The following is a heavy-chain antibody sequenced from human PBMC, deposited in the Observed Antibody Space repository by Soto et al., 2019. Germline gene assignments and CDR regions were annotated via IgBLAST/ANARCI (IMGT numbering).Heavy chain of an antibody. D-gene: IGHD3-10*01. Sequence: PSETLSLTCTVSGGSISSGGYYWSWIRQHPGKGLEWIGYIYYSGSTYYNPSLKSRVTISVDTSKNQFSLKLSSVTAADTAVYYCARGYGSGSPDAFDIWGQGTMVTVS. J-gene: IGHJ3*02. V-gene: IGHV4-31*03. CDR1: GGSISSGGYY. CDR2: IYYSGST. CDR3: ARGYGSGSPDAFDI.